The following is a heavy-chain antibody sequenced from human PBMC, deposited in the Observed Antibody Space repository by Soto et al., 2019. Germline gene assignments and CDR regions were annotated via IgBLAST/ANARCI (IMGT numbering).Heavy chain of an antibody. CDR3: ARDTMTTGAFDI. CDR2: IWYDGSNK. V-gene: IGHV3-33*01. CDR1: GFTFSSYG. J-gene: IGHJ3*02. Sequence: QVQLVESGGGVVQPGRSLRLSCAASGFTFSSYGMHWVRQAPGKGLEWVAVIWYDGSNKYYADSVKGRFTISRDNSKNTLYLQMNSLRAEDTAVYYCARDTMTTGAFDIWGQGTMVTVSS. D-gene: IGHD4-17*01.